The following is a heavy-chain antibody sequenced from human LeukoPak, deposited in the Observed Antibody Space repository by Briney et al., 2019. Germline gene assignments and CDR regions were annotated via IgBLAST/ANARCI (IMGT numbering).Heavy chain of an antibody. CDR2: IYHSGST. D-gene: IGHD6-19*01. Sequence: PSGTLSLTCAVSGGSISSSNWWSWVRQPPGKGLEWIGEIYHSGSTNYNPSLKSRVTISVDKSKNQFSLKLSSVTAADTAVYYCARGGIAVAGWYYFDYWGQGTLVTVSS. J-gene: IGHJ4*02. CDR3: ARGGIAVAGWYYFDY. CDR1: GGSISSSNW. V-gene: IGHV4-4*02.